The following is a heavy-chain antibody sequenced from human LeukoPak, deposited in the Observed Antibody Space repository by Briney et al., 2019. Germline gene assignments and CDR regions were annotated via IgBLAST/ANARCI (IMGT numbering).Heavy chain of an antibody. D-gene: IGHD2-2*02. CDR1: GFTFSSYW. Sequence: GGSLRLSCVVSGFTFSSYWMSWVRQAPGKGLEWVANIRPDGSVEYYVDSVKGRFTISRDNAKNSLYLQMNSLRAEDTAVYYCARYGDIVVVPAAISLGMDVWGQGTTVTVSS. CDR2: IRPDGSVE. CDR3: ARYGDIVVVPAAISLGMDV. V-gene: IGHV3-7*03. J-gene: IGHJ6*02.